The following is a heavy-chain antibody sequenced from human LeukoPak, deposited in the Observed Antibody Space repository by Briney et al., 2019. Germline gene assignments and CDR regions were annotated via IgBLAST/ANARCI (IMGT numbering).Heavy chain of an antibody. Sequence: GASVKVSCKASGGTFSSYAISWVRQAPGQGLEWMGWINPNSGGTNYAQKFQGRVTMTRDTSISTAYMELSRLRSDDTAVYYCAEGIWFGELWGQGTLVTVSS. J-gene: IGHJ4*02. CDR2: INPNSGGT. D-gene: IGHD3-10*01. CDR1: GGTFSSYA. V-gene: IGHV1-2*02. CDR3: AEGIWFGEL.